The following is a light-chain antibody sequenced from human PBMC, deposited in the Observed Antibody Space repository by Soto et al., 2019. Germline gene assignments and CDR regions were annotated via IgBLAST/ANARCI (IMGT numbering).Light chain of an antibody. CDR2: DAS. J-gene: IGKJ1*01. CDR3: QQYNSYST. Sequence: DIQMTQSPSTLSASVGDRVTITCRASQSISSWLAWYQQKPGKAPKFLIYDASSLESGVPSRFSGSGSGTEFTPPSSRLQPDDFATYSCQQYNSYSTFGQGTKEEL. CDR1: QSISSW. V-gene: IGKV1-5*01.